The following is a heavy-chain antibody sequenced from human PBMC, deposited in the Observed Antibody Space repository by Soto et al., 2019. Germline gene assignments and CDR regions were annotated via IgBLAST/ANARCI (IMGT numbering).Heavy chain of an antibody. J-gene: IGHJ6*02. CDR1: GGSISSSSYY. CDR3: ARDMAAHPYYYGMDV. CDR2: IYYSGST. Sequence: SETLSLTCTVPGGSISSSSYYWGWIRQPPGKGLEWIGSIYYSGSTYYNPSLKSRVTISVDTSKNQFSLKLSSVTAADTAVYYCARDMAAHPYYYGMDVWGQGATVTVSS. D-gene: IGHD6-6*01. V-gene: IGHV4-39*02.